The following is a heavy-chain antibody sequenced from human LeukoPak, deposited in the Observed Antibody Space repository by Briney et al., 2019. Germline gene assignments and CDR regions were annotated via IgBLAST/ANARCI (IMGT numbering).Heavy chain of an antibody. CDR1: GFTVSTNY. Sequence: GGSLRLSCAASGFTVSTNYMSWVRQAPGKGLEWVSVIYNGDNTYYADSMRGRFTISKHNSKNTVFLQMNGLRAEDTAVYYCARVGSYSDYGFGDYWGQGTLVTVSS. CDR3: ARVGSYSDYGFGDY. V-gene: IGHV3-53*04. J-gene: IGHJ4*02. D-gene: IGHD4-11*01. CDR2: IYNGDNT.